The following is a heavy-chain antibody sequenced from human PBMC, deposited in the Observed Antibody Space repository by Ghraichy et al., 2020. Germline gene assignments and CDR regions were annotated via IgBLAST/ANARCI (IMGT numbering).Heavy chain of an antibody. CDR2: IYYSGTT. V-gene: IGHV4-31*03. J-gene: IGHJ4*02. Sequence: SETLSLTCTVSGGSITSGIYFWSWIRQNPGKGLEWIGNIYYSGTTYYNSSLKSRIIISVDTSKNQFSLKLSSVTAADTAVYYCARSYDSSGYYYFDYWGQGTLVTVSS. D-gene: IGHD3-22*01. CDR3: ARSYDSSGYYYFDY. CDR1: GGSITSGIYF.